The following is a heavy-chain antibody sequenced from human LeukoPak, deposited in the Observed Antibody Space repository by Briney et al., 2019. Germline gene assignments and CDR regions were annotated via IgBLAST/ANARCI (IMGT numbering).Heavy chain of an antibody. Sequence: SVKVSCKASGGTFSSYAISWVRQAPGQGLEWMGGIIPIFGTANYAQKFQGRVTITADESTSTAYMELSSLRSEGTAVYYCARGYIKPVRGVILGIWGQGTLVTVSS. D-gene: IGHD3-10*01. CDR2: IIPIFGTA. V-gene: IGHV1-69*13. J-gene: IGHJ4*02. CDR3: ARGYIKPVRGVILGI. CDR1: GGTFSSYA.